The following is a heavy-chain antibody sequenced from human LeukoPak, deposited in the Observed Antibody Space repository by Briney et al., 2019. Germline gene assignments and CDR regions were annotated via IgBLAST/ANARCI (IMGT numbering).Heavy chain of an antibody. CDR1: GFTFSSYA. V-gene: IGHV3-23*01. CDR2: ISGGGGST. D-gene: IGHD1-1*01. J-gene: IGHJ3*02. CDR3: AKDRRGNAPRGAFDI. Sequence: GGSLRLSCAASGFTFSSYAMSWVRQAPGKGLEWVSGISGGGGSTYYADSVKGQFTISRDNSKNTLYLQMNSLRAEDTAVYYCAKDRRGNAPRGAFDIWGQGTMVTVSS.